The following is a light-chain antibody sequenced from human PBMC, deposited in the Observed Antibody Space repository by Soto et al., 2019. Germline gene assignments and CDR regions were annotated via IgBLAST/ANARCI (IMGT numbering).Light chain of an antibody. CDR1: QSVSSSY. J-gene: IGKJ1*01. CDR2: HTS. Sequence: EIVLTQSPATLSLSPGEGATLSCRASQSVSSSYLAWYQHKPGQAPRLLIYHTSNRATGIPARFSGSGSGTDFTLTISSLEPEDFAVYYCHQRQSWPRTFGQGTKVDIK. CDR3: HQRQSWPRT. V-gene: IGKV3-11*01.